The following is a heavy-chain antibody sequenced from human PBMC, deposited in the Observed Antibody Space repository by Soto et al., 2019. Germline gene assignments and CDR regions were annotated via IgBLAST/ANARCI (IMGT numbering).Heavy chain of an antibody. CDR1: GFTFSGSA. CDR3: TSGMVEYYYYGMDV. Sequence: EVQLVESGGGLVQPGGSLKLSCAASGFTFSGSAMHWVRQASGKGLESVGRIRSKANSYATAYAASVKGRFTISRDDSKNTAYLQMNSLKTEDTAVYYCTSGMVEYYYYGMDVWGQGTTVTVSS. J-gene: IGHJ6*02. CDR2: IRSKANSYAT. D-gene: IGHD2-15*01. V-gene: IGHV3-73*02.